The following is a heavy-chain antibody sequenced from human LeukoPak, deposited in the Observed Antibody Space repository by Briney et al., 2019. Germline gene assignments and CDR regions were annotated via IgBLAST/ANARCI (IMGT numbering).Heavy chain of an antibody. CDR2: ISAYNGNT. V-gene: IGHV1-18*01. CDR3: ATDRYSYAYGAFDI. Sequence: GASVKVSCKASGYTFTSYGISWVRQAPGQGLEWMGWISAYNGNTNYAQKLQGRVTMTTDTSTSTAYMELRSLRSEDTAVYYCATDRYSYAYGAFDIWGQGTMVTVSS. D-gene: IGHD5-18*01. CDR1: GYTFTSYG. J-gene: IGHJ3*02.